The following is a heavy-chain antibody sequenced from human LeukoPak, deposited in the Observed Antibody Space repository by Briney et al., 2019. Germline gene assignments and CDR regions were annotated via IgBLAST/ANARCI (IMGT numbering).Heavy chain of an antibody. J-gene: IGHJ3*02. CDR1: GYTFTAYY. CDR3: ARDTSSSSVSAFDI. D-gene: IGHD6-6*01. V-gene: IGHV1-2*02. CDR2: INPNSGGT. Sequence: ASVKVSCKASGYTFTAYYLHWVRQAPGQGLEWMGWINPNSGGTNYAQKFQGRVTMTRDTSISTAYMELSRLRSDDTAVYYCARDTSSSSVSAFDIWGQGTMVTVSS.